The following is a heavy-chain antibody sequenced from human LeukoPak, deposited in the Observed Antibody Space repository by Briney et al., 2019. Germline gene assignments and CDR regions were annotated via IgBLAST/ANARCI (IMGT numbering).Heavy chain of an antibody. CDR1: GFNFRDHW. D-gene: IGHD6-19*01. J-gene: IGHJ4*02. CDR3: AKNNGWFHLAQ. CDR2: IKNDGSET. Sequence: HAGGSLRLSCAASGFNFRDHWMDWVRQAPGKGLEWVGHIKNDGSETYYLDSLKGRFSISRDNTNNALYLQMNSLRVEDTAVYYCAKNNGWFHLAQWGQGALVTVSS. V-gene: IGHV3-7*03.